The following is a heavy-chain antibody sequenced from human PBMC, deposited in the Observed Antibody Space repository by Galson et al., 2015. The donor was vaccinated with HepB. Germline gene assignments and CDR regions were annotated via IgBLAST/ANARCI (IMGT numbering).Heavy chain of an antibody. CDR1: GFTFSDYY. J-gene: IGHJ4*02. CDR2: ISSSSSYT. Sequence: SLRLSCAASGFTFSDYYMSWIRQAPGKGLEWVSYISSSSSYTNYADSVKGRFAISRDNAKNSLYLQMNSLRAEDTAVYYCARERSSVAGFDYWGQGTLVTVSS. V-gene: IGHV3-11*06. CDR3: ARERSSVAGFDY. D-gene: IGHD6-19*01.